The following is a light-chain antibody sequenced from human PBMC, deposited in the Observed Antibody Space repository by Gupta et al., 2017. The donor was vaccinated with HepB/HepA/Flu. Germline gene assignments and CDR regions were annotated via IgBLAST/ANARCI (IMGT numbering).Light chain of an antibody. V-gene: IGKV1-39*01. CDR3: QQSYSIPWT. CDR2: GAS. CDR1: QNIRRY. Sequence: DIQMTQSPSSLSASVGDRVTITCRASQNIRRYLSWFQQKPGKAPTLLIYGASSLQSGVPSRFSGSGSGTDFSLTISSLQPEDFGSYYRQQSYSIPWTFGQGTKVEIK. J-gene: IGKJ1*01.